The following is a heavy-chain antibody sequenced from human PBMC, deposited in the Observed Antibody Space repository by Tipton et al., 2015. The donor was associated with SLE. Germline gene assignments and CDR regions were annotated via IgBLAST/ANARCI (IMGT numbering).Heavy chain of an antibody. V-gene: IGHV4-34*01. CDR3: ARGAGAPGY. D-gene: IGHD1-26*01. CDR2: INESGST. CDR1: DGSFSGHY. Sequence: TLSLTCAVYDGSFSGHYWTWIRQPPERGLEWIGEINESGSTNYNPSLKSRVTISVDTSKNQFSLKLSSVTAADTAVYYCARGAGAPGYWGQGTLVTVSS. J-gene: IGHJ4*02.